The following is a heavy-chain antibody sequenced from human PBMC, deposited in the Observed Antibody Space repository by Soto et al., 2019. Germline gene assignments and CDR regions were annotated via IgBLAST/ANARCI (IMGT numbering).Heavy chain of an antibody. Sequence: QVQLQESGPGLVKPSQTLSLTCTVSGGSISSGGYYWSWIRQHPGKGLEWIGYIYYSGSTYYNPSLKSRVTRSVDTYKSQFSLKLSSVTAADTAVYYCARASTPSDDENYYDSTDAFDIWGQGTMVTVSS. CDR1: GGSISSGGYY. CDR3: ARASTPSDDENYYDSTDAFDI. CDR2: IYYSGST. V-gene: IGHV4-31*03. J-gene: IGHJ3*02. D-gene: IGHD3-22*01.